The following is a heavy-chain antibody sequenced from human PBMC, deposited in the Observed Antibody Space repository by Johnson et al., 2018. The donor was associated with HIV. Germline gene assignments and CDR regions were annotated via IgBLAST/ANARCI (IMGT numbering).Heavy chain of an antibody. D-gene: IGHD1-26*01. CDR1: GFTFGDYY. J-gene: IGHJ3*02. V-gene: IGHV3-11*04. Sequence: QVQLVESGGGLVKPGGSLRLSCAASGFTFGDYYMTWIRQAPGKGLEWVSYISTSGSSIYYADSVKGRFTISRENAKNSLYLQMNSLRAEDTALYYCARPHSGQYQYAFDIWGQGTEVIVSS. CDR3: ARPHSGQYQYAFDI. CDR2: ISTSGSSI.